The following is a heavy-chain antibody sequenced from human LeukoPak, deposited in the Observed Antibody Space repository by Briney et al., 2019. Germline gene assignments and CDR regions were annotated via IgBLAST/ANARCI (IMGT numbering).Heavy chain of an antibody. CDR3: ARDFHPRRGRRYFDWLLPRDAFDI. J-gene: IGHJ3*02. CDR2: ISGSGIGGRT. D-gene: IGHD3-9*01. Sequence: PGGSLRLSCAASGFTFSSYSMSWFRQAPGKGLEWVSGISGSGIGGRTHYADSVKGRFTISRDNSKNTLYLQMNSLRAEDTAVYYCARDFHPRRGRRYFDWLLPRDAFDIWGQGTMVTVSS. V-gene: IGHV3-23*01. CDR1: GFTFSSYS.